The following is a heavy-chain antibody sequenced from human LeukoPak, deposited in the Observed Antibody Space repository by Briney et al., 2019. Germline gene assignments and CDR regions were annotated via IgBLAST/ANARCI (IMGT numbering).Heavy chain of an antibody. J-gene: IGHJ4*02. Sequence: GGSLRLSCAASGFTFSSYAMHWVRQAPGKGLEWVAVISYDGSNKYYADSVKGRFTISRDNPKNTLYLQMNSLRAEDTAVYYCARDEYYYDKAFDYWGQGTLVTVSS. CDR2: ISYDGSNK. CDR1: GFTFSSYA. V-gene: IGHV3-30*01. D-gene: IGHD3-22*01. CDR3: ARDEYYYDKAFDY.